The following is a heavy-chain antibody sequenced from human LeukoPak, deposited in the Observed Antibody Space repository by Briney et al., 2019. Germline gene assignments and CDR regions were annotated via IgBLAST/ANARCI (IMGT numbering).Heavy chain of an antibody. Sequence: SETLSLTCAVYGGSFSGYYWSWIRQPPGKGLEWIGEINHSGSTYYNPSLKSRVTISVDTSKNQFSLKLSSVTAADTAVYYCARHPGSYYFGDWGQGTLVTVSS. J-gene: IGHJ4*02. CDR2: INHSGST. V-gene: IGHV4-34*01. CDR3: ARHPGSYYFGD. D-gene: IGHD3-10*01. CDR1: GGSFSGYY.